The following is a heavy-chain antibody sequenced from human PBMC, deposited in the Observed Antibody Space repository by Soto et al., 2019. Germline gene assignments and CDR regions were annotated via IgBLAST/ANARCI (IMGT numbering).Heavy chain of an antibody. CDR3: TRLSIAVAHFAFDL. V-gene: IGHV3-74*01. CDR1: GFTFSGHW. D-gene: IGHD6-19*01. Sequence: VQLVESGGGVVQPGGPLRLSCAATGFTFSGHWMHWVRQAPGEGLVWVSRITPDGSTTDYADSVKGRFSISRDSAKNMVYLQMNSLRVEDTAVSYCTRLSIAVAHFAFDLWGQGTLVTVSS. CDR2: ITPDGSTT. J-gene: IGHJ3*01.